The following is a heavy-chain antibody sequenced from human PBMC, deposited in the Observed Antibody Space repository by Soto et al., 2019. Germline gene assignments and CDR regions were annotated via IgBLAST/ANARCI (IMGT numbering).Heavy chain of an antibody. J-gene: IGHJ4*02. CDR2: IMPIIGTA. D-gene: IGHD6-6*01. CDR3: ARGGYSSSYRLDY. Sequence: QVQLVQSGAEVKKPGSSVKVSCKASGGTFSSYAINWVRQLPGQGLEWMGGIMPIIGTANYAQMFQGRVTITADESTSTADMALRSLRSEDTAVYYCARGGYSSSYRLDYWGQGTLVSVSS. CDR1: GGTFSSYA. V-gene: IGHV1-69*01.